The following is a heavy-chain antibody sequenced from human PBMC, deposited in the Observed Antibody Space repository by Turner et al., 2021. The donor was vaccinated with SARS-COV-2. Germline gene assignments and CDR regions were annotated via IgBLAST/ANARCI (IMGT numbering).Heavy chain of an antibody. Sequence: EVQLVESGGGLVQPGRSLRLSCAASGFTFDDYAMHWVRQAPGKGLEWVSGISWNSGGIGYADSVKGRFTISRDNAKNSLYLQMISLRAEDTALYYCAKDIGPLVSGSYHDYWGQGTLVTVSS. CDR1: GFTFDDYA. CDR2: ISWNSGGI. CDR3: AKDIGPLVSGSYHDY. D-gene: IGHD1-26*01. J-gene: IGHJ4*02. V-gene: IGHV3-9*01.